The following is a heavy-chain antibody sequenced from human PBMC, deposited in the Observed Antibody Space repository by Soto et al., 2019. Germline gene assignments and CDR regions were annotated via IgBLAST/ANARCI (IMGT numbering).Heavy chain of an antibody. CDR1: GFTFDDYA. CDR3: AKRDDSGGSCYDYFDY. J-gene: IGHJ4*02. CDR2: ISWNSGSI. V-gene: IGHV3-9*01. D-gene: IGHD2-15*01. Sequence: SLRLSCAASGFTFDDYAIHWVRQAPGKGLEWVSGISWNSGSIGYADSVKGRFTISRDNSKNTLFFQMNSLRVEDTAIYYCAKRDDSGGSCYDYFDYWGQGTLVTVSS.